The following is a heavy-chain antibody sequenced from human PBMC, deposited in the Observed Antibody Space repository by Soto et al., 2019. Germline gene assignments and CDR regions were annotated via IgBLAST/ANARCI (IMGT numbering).Heavy chain of an antibody. V-gene: IGHV1-8*01. Sequence: QVQLVQSGAEVKKPGDSVKVSCKTSGYTFTSYDINWGRQATGQGLEWMGWMNPNSGNAAYAQKFQGRVTMTRNTSISTAYMELSSLRSEDAAVYYCARDRSSGAFDIWGQGTMVTVSS. D-gene: IGHD1-26*01. J-gene: IGHJ3*02. CDR1: GYTFTSYD. CDR2: MNPNSGNA. CDR3: ARDRSSGAFDI.